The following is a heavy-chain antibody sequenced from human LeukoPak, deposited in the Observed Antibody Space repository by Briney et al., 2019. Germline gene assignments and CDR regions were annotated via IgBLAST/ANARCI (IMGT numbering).Heavy chain of an antibody. J-gene: IGHJ4*02. D-gene: IGHD3-16*01. CDR1: GFTFSNYG. Sequence: PGRSLRLSYAASGFTFSNYGMHWVRQAPGKGLEWVAVISFDGSNKYYADSVKGRFTISRDNSKNTLYLQMNSLRAEDTAVYYCAKDRYDYVWGSLGQYFDYWGQGTLVTVSS. CDR3: AKDRYDYVWGSLGQYFDY. V-gene: IGHV3-30*18. CDR2: ISFDGSNK.